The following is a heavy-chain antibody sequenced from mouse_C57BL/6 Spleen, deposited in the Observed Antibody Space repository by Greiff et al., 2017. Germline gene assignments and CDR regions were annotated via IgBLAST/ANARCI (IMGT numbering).Heavy chain of an antibody. CDR3: AKYYGSSYDYFDY. V-gene: IGHV3-6*01. CDR2: ISYDGSN. J-gene: IGHJ2*01. Sequence: EVKLMESGPGLVKPSQSLSLTCSVTGYSITSGYYWNWIRQFPGNKLEWMGYISYDGSNNYNPSLKNRISITRDPSKNQFFLKLNSVTTEDTATYYCAKYYGSSYDYFDYWGQGTTLTVSS. D-gene: IGHD1-1*01. CDR1: GYSITSGYY.